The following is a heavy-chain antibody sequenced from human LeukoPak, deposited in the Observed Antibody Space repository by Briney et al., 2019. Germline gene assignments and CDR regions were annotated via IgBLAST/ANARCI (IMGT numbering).Heavy chain of an antibody. Sequence: GGSLRLSCAASGFTVSSNYMSWVRQAPGKGLEWVSGISWNSGSIDYADSVKGRFTISRDNAKNSLYLQMNSLRAEDTALYYCAKATTELYCSSTSCYSRKSAYYYFDYWGQGTLVTVSS. CDR3: AKATTELYCSSTSCYSRKSAYYYFDY. J-gene: IGHJ4*02. CDR1: GFTVSSNY. CDR2: ISWNSGSI. V-gene: IGHV3-9*01. D-gene: IGHD2-2*01.